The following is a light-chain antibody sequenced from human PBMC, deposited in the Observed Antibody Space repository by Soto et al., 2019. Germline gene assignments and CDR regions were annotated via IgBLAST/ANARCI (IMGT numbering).Light chain of an antibody. V-gene: IGKV3-20*01. Sequence: EIVLTQSPGTLSLSPGERATLSCRASQSVSSSYLAWYQQKPGQAPRLLIYGASSRATGIPDRFSGSGSRTYFTITISRPEPEDFAVYDWQQYGSSPRLNFGPGTKVDIK. CDR3: QQYGSSPRLN. CDR1: QSVSSSY. CDR2: GAS. J-gene: IGKJ3*01.